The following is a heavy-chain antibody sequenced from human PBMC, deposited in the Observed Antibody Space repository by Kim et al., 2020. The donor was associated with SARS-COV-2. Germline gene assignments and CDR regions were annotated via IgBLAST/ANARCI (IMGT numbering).Heavy chain of an antibody. V-gene: IGHV3-7*01. CDR3: VRDAAGRSIFDF. CDR2: INSGGTET. CDR1: GFTFTTYS. J-gene: IGHJ4*02. Sequence: GGSLRLSCAASGFTFTTYSMSWVRQAPGKGLEWVANINSGGTETYYVDSVKGRFTISRDNAKNSLYQQMYSLRAEDTALYYCVRDAAGRSIFDFWGQGTLVSVSS. D-gene: IGHD6-6*01.